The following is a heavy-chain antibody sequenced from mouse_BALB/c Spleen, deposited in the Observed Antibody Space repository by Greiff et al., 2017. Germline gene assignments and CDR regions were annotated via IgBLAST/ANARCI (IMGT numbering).Heavy chain of an antibody. CDR3: ARRSLTGTWFAY. Sequence: VQLQQSGAELVQPGASVKLSCTASGYTFTSYDINWVRLRPDQGLEWIGWIFPGDGSTKYNERFKGKATLTTDKASSTAYMQLSRLTSEDSAVYFCARRSLTGTWFAYWGQGTLVTVSA. V-gene: IGHV1S56*01. CDR2: IFPGDGST. J-gene: IGHJ3*01. D-gene: IGHD4-1*01. CDR1: GYTFTSYD.